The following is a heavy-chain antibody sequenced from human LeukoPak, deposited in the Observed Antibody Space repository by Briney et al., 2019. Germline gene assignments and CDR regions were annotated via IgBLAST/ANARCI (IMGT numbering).Heavy chain of an antibody. Sequence: SETLSLTCAVYGGSFSGYYWSWIRQPPGKGLEWIGEINHSGSTNYNPSLKSRVTISVDTSKHQFSLKLSSVTAADTAVYYCAGIRDGYNMVDYWGQGTLVTVSS. V-gene: IGHV4-34*01. J-gene: IGHJ4*02. CDR2: INHSGST. CDR1: GGSFSGYY. CDR3: AGIRDGYNMVDY. D-gene: IGHD5-24*01.